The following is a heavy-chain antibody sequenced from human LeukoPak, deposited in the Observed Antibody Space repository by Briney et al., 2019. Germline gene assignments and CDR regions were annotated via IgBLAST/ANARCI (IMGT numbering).Heavy chain of an antibody. CDR1: GGSFRGYY. D-gene: IGHD5-12*01. CDR3: ARVQLRPPFDY. V-gene: IGHV4-34*01. J-gene: IGHJ4*02. Sequence: SETLSLTCAVYGGSFRGYYWSWIRQPPGKGLEWIGEINHSGSTNYNPSLKSRVTISVDTSKNQFSLKLSSVTAADTAVYYCARVQLRPPFDYWGQGTLVTVSS. CDR2: INHSGST.